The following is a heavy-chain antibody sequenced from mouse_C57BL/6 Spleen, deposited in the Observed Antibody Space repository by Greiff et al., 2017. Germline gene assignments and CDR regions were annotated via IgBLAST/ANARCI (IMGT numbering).Heavy chain of an antibody. Sequence: VQLQQPGAELVMPGASVKLSCKASGYTFTSYWMHWVKQRPGQGLEWIGEIDPSDSYTNSNQKFKGKSTLTVDKSSSTAYMQLSSLTSEDSAVYYCATYGDAFAYWGQGTLVTVSA. CDR2: IDPSDSYT. CDR1: GYTFTSYW. CDR3: ATYGDAFAY. V-gene: IGHV1-69*01. J-gene: IGHJ3*01. D-gene: IGHD2-13*01.